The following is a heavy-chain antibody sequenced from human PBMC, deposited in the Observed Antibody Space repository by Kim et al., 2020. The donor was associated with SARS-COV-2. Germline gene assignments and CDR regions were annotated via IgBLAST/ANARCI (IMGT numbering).Heavy chain of an antibody. CDR1: GFTFYSYA. Sequence: GGSLRLSCVASGFTFYSYAMSWVRQAPGKGLEWVATISGGGGTTLYADSVKGRFTISRDNSKNTLYLQMNSLSAEDTAVYFCAKAASGGASRGYACYTNPWGQGTLVTVSS. V-gene: IGHV3-23*01. CDR3: AKAASGGASRGYACYTNP. J-gene: IGHJ5*02. D-gene: IGHD3-22*01. CDR2: ISGGGGTT.